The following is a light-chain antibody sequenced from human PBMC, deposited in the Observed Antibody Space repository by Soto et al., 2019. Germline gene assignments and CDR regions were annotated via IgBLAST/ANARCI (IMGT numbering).Light chain of an antibody. CDR1: QSVSSY. V-gene: IGKV3-11*01. Sequence: EIVLTQSPATLSLTTKERATLSCRASQSVSSYLAWYQQKPGQAPRLLIYDASNRATGIPARFSGSGSGTDFTLTISSLEPEDFAVYYCQQRAKWPLTFGGGSNVDIK. J-gene: IGKJ4*01. CDR2: DAS. CDR3: QQRAKWPLT.